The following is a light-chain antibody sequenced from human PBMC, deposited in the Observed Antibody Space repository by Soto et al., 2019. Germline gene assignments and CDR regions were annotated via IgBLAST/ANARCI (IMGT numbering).Light chain of an antibody. J-gene: IGLJ3*02. V-gene: IGLV2-11*01. CDR1: SSDVGGYNY. CDR3: CSYAGSYTWV. CDR2: DVS. Sequence: QSALTQPRSVSGSPGQSVTISCTGTSSDVGGYNYVSWYQQHPGKAPKVMIYDVSKRPPGVPDRFSGSKSGNTASLTISGIQAEDEADYYCCSYAGSYTWVFGGGTKVTVL.